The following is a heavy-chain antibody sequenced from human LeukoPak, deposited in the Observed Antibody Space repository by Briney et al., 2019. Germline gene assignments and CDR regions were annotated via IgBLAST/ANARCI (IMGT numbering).Heavy chain of an antibody. CDR1: SVSITAGYY. J-gene: IGHJ4*02. CDR3: ARHLYTFGLYFLDY. D-gene: IGHD5-18*01. Sequence: PSQTLSLTCTVSSVSITAGYYWTWIRQPPAMGLEWIGYISHYENTYYNPSLESRVTMSLDRSKNQFSLKLSSVTAADTAVYYCARHLYTFGLYFLDYWGQGTLVTVSS. CDR2: ISHYENT. V-gene: IGHV4-30-2*01.